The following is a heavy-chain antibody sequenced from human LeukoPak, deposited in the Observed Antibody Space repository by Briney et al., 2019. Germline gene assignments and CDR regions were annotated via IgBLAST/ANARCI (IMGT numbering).Heavy chain of an antibody. CDR3: IRDGGYRFALYWFFDL. CDR2: IKSKTDGATA. J-gene: IGHJ2*01. V-gene: IGHV3-15*07. Sequence: GGSLRLSCAASSFTFSNAWMNWVRQAPGKGLEWDGRIKSKTDGATAEYAAPVKGRFTISRDDSKNTLYLQTNSLKTEDTAMYYCIRDGGYRFALYWFFDLWGRGTLVTVSS. D-gene: IGHD5-18*01. CDR1: SFTFSNAW.